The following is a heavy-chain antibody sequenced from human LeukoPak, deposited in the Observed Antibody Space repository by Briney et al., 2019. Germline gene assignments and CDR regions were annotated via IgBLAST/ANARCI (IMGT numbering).Heavy chain of an antibody. J-gene: IGHJ4*02. V-gene: IGHV3-7*01. D-gene: IGHD6-13*01. CDR1: GFTLSSYW. Sequence: GGSLRLSRAASGFTLSSYWMTWVRQAPGKGLEWVANIKQNGSEKYYVDSVKGRFTISRDNAKNSLYLQMNSLRAEDTAVYYCARGRIAAVHWGQGTLVTVSS. CDR3: ARGRIAAVH. CDR2: IKQNGSEK.